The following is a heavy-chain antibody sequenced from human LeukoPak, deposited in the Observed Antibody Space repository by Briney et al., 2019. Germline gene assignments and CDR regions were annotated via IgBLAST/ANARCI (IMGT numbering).Heavy chain of an antibody. CDR1: GFTFTSSA. Sequence: TSVKVSCKASGFTFTSSAVQWVRQARGQRLEWIGWIVVGSGNTNYAQKFQERVTITRDMSTSTAYTELSILRSEDTAVYYCAAATYGSGSYFDYWGQGTLVTVSS. CDR2: IVVGSGNT. D-gene: IGHD3-10*01. J-gene: IGHJ4*02. CDR3: AAATYGSGSYFDY. V-gene: IGHV1-58*01.